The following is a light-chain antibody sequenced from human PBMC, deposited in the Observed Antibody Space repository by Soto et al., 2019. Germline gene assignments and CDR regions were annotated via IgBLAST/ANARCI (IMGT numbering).Light chain of an antibody. CDR3: QQYGSSGT. J-gene: IGKJ1*01. Sequence: EIVLTQSPGTLSLSPWERATLSCGASQSVSNTYLAWYQQTPGQAPRLLIYGASNRATGIPDRFSGSGSRTDFPLTISRLEPEDFAVYYCQQYGSSGTFGQGTKVDIK. CDR1: QSVSNTY. V-gene: IGKV3-20*01. CDR2: GAS.